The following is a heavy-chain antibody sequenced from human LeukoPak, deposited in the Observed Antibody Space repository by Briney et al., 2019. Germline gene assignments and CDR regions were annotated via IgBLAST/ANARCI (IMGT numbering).Heavy chain of an antibody. D-gene: IGHD3-10*01. V-gene: IGHV3-9*01. J-gene: IGHJ4*02. CDR2: ISWNSDTI. CDR1: GFSLDAHA. CDR3: AKDVSSYGLGSYSYFDY. Sequence: GGSLRLSCAASGFSLDAHAMHWVRQAPGKGLEWVSGISWNSDTIAYADSVKGRFTISRDNAQNSLYLQMNSLRAEDTALHYCAKDVSSYGLGSYSYFDYWGQGTLVTVSS.